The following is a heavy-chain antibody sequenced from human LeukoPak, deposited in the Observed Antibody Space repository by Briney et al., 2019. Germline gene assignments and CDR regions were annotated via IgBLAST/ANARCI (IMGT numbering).Heavy chain of an antibody. D-gene: IGHD6-13*01. J-gene: IGHJ4*02. CDR2: ISDSGGST. CDR3: AKDRSSKQQLPYYFDY. CDR1: GFTFSSYA. Sequence: GGSLRLSCSASGFTFSSYAMSWVRQAPGKGLEWVSGISDSGGSTDYADSVKGRFTISRDNSKNTLYLQLNSLRAEDTAVYYCAKDRSSKQQLPYYFDYWGQGTLVTVSS. V-gene: IGHV3-23*01.